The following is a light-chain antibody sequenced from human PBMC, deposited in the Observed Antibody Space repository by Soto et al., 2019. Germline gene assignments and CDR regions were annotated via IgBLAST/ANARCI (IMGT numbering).Light chain of an antibody. CDR3: AAWDDTLNGVV. Sequence: QSVLTQPPSASGTPGQSVTMSCSGSSSSFGRHTVSWSQQLPGTAPRLLIYTNTQRPSGVPDRFSGSKSGNSASLTISGLQSDDEAFYHCAAWDDTLNGVVFGGGTQLTVL. CDR1: SSSFGRHT. CDR2: TNT. J-gene: IGLJ2*01. V-gene: IGLV1-44*01.